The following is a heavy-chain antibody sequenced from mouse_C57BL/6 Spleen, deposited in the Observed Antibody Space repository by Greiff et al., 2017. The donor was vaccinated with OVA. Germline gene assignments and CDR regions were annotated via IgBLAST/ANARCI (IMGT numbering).Heavy chain of an antibody. J-gene: IGHJ4*01. Sequence: VQLQQSGPELVKPGASVKIPCTASGYTFTDYNMDWVKQSHGKSLEWIGDINPNNGGTINNQKFKGKATLTVDKSSSTAYIELRSLTSEDTAVYYCARMGGNYAMDYWGQGTSVTVSS. V-gene: IGHV1-18*01. CDR1: GYTFTDYN. CDR3: ARMGGNYAMDY. CDR2: INPNNGGT.